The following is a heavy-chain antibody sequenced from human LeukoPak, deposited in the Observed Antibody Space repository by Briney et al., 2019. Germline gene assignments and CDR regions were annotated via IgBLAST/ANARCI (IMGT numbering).Heavy chain of an antibody. CDR2: IIPIFGTA. CDR3: ARAAYGNTEGWFDP. D-gene: IGHD4-11*01. CDR1: GGTFSSYA. Sequence: ASVKVSCKASGGTFSSYAISWVRQAPGQGLEWMGGIIPIFGTANYAQKFQGRVTITTDESTSTAYMELSSLRSEDTAAYYCARAAYGNTEGWFDPWGQGTLVTVSS. V-gene: IGHV1-69*05. J-gene: IGHJ5*02.